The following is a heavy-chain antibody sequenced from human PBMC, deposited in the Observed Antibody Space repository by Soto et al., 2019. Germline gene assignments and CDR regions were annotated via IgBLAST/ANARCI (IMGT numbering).Heavy chain of an antibody. CDR1: GASINSANW. CDR3: AKRYDFWSGRWYGLGV. J-gene: IGHJ6*02. D-gene: IGHD3-3*01. CDR2: IYHIGST. V-gene: IGHV4-4*02. Sequence: QVLLEESGPGLVRPSGTLSLTCSVSGASINSANWWVWVRQPPGKGLEWIGEIYHIGSTTYNPSLKSRATISVDKAKNQFSLILTSMTAADTAIYYCAKRYDFWSGRWYGLGVWGQGTSVTVS.